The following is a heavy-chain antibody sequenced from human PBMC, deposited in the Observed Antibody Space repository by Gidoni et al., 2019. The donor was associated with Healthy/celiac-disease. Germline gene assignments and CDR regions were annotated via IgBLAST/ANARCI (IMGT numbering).Heavy chain of an antibody. CDR3: ARETQDSSGWYMDY. D-gene: IGHD6-19*01. V-gene: IGHV3-48*03. CDR1: GFTVSSYE. CDR2: ISSRGSTI. Sequence: EVQLVESGGGLVQPGGSLRLSCAASGFTVSSYEMNWVRQAPGKGLEWVSYISSRGSTIYYADSVKGRFTISRDNAKNSLYLQMNSLRAEDTAVYYCARETQDSSGWYMDYWGQGTLVTVSS. J-gene: IGHJ4*02.